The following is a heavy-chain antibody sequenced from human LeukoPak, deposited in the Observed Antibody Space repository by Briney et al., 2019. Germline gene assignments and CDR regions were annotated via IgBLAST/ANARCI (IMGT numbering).Heavy chain of an antibody. J-gene: IGHJ4*02. CDR3: ARVDGSGWWYFDY. CDR1: GGTFSSYA. D-gene: IGHD3-10*01. Sequence: ASVKVSCKASGGTFSSYAISWVRQAPGQGLEWMGGIIPIFGTANYAQKFLGRVTITTDESTSTAYMELSSLRSEDTAVYYCARVDGSGWWYFDYWGQGTLVTVSS. V-gene: IGHV1-69*05. CDR2: IIPIFGTA.